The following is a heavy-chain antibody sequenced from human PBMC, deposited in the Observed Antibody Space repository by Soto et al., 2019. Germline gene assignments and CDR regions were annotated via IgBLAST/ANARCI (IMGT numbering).Heavy chain of an antibody. V-gene: IGHV4-4*02. J-gene: IGHJ3*01. CDR1: GGSISSSHW. CDR3: ARVVLSITRGAFDA. Sequence: QVQLQESGPGLVKPSGTLSLTCAVSGGSISSSHWWTWVRQSPGKGLEYIGEISHSGTSNSNPSLKSRVTLSVDRSKNHFSLTLTSVTAADPAVYSCARVVLSITRGAFDAWGQGTPVIVSS. CDR2: ISHSGTS. D-gene: IGHD1-20*01.